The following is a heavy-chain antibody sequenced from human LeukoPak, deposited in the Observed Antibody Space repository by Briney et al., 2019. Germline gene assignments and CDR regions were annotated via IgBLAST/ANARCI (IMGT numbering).Heavy chain of an antibody. V-gene: IGHV4-59*01. J-gene: IGHJ2*01. D-gene: IGHD4-17*01. CDR3: ARGGKYYGDYWYFDL. Sequence: SETLSLTCTVSGGSISSYYWSWIRQPPGKGLEWIGYIYYSGSTNYNPSLKSRVTISVDTSKNQFSLKLSSVTAADTDVYYCARGGKYYGDYWYFDLWGRGTLVTVSS. CDR2: IYYSGST. CDR1: GGSISSYY.